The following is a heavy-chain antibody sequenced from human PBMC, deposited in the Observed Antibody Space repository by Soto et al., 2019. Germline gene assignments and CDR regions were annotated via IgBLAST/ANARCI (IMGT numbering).Heavy chain of an antibody. CDR1: GFSFSAYG. CDR3: ARDLGHFSRGASYFDY. Sequence: QVQLVESGGGVVQPGRSLRLSCAASGFSFSAYGFHWVRQAPGKGLEWVSVIWSDGTDKYYADAVKGRFTISRDDSRSTVYLQMNSLRDEDTAIYYCARDLGHFSRGASYFDYWGQGTLVTVSS. CDR2: IWSDGTDK. J-gene: IGHJ4*02. V-gene: IGHV3-33*01. D-gene: IGHD3-16*01.